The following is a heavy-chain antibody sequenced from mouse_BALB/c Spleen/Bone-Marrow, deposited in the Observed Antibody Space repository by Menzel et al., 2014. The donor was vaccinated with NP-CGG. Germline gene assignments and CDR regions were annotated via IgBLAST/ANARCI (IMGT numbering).Heavy chain of an antibody. V-gene: IGHV5-17*02. CDR3: ARGGNWDDFDV. CDR1: GFTFSSFG. CDR2: ISSGSTVI. J-gene: IGHJ1*01. Sequence: EVQLQESGGGLVQPGGSRKLSCAASGFTFSSFGMHWVRQAPEKGLEWVAYISSGSTVIFYADTVKGRFTISRDNPKNTLFLQMTSLRSEDTAVYYCARGGNWDDFDVWGAGTTVTVSS. D-gene: IGHD4-1*01.